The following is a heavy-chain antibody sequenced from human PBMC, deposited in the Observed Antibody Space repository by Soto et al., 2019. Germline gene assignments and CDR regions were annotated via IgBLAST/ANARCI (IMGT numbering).Heavy chain of an antibody. V-gene: IGHV3-23*01. CDR3: ARDFYDFWSGYEAVNYYYYGMDV. CDR1: GFTFSSYA. Sequence: GGSLRLSCAASGFTFSSYAMSWVRQAPGKGLEWVSAISGSGGSTYYADSVKGRFTISRDNSKNTLYLQMNSLRAEDTAVYYCARDFYDFWSGYEAVNYYYYGMDVWGQGTAVTVSS. J-gene: IGHJ6*02. D-gene: IGHD3-3*01. CDR2: ISGSGGST.